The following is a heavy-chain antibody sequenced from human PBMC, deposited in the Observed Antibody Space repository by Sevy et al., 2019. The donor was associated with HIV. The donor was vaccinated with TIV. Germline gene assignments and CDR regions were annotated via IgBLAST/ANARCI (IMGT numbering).Heavy chain of an antibody. CDR3: ARAPFENHSSGYADAFDI. Sequence: GGSLRLSCAASGFTFSTYGMHWVRQAPGKGLEWVALISYDGSNKYYADSVKGRFTISRDNSKKTLYLQMNSLRTEDTGVYFCARAPFENHSSGYADAFDIWGQGTTVTVSS. D-gene: IGHD3-22*01. J-gene: IGHJ3*02. CDR2: ISYDGSNK. V-gene: IGHV3-30*03. CDR1: GFTFSTYG.